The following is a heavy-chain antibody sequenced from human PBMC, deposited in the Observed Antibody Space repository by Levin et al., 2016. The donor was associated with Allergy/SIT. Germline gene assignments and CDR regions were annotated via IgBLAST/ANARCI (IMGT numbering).Heavy chain of an antibody. CDR2: INSDGSST. CDR3: ARDIIWGYYYYGMDV. Sequence: GESLKISCAASGFTFSSYWMHWVRQAPGKGLVWVSRINSDGSSTSYADSVKGRFTISRDNSKNTLYLQMNSLRAEDTAVYYCARDIIWGYYYYGMDVWGQGTTVTVSS. J-gene: IGHJ6*02. CDR1: GFTFSSYW. V-gene: IGHV3-74*01. D-gene: IGHD3-10*01.